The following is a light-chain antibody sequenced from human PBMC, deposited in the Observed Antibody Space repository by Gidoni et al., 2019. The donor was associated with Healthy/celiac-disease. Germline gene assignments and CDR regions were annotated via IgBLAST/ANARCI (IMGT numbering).Light chain of an antibody. CDR1: SSDVGGYNY. Sequence: QSALTQPASVSGSPGQSTTISCTGTSSDVGGYNYVSWYQPHPGKAPKLMIYDVSNRPSGVSNRFSGSKSGNTASLTISGLQAEDEADYYCSSYTSSSTLGVVFGGGTKLTVL. CDR3: SSYTSSSTLGVV. V-gene: IGLV2-14*03. CDR2: DVS. J-gene: IGLJ2*01.